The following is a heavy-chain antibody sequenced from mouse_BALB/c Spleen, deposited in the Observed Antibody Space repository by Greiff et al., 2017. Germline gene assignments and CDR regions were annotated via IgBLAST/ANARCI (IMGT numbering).Heavy chain of an antibody. CDR3: ARGLPYYYAMDY. Sequence: DVQLVESGPGLVKPSQSLSLTCTVTGYSITSDYAWNWIRQFPGNTLEWMGYISYSGSTSYNPSLKSRISITRDTSKNQFFLQLNSVTTEDTATYYCARGLPYYYAMDYWGQGTSVTVSS. D-gene: IGHD2-4*01. CDR2: ISYSGST. CDR1: GYSITSDYA. V-gene: IGHV3-2*02. J-gene: IGHJ4*01.